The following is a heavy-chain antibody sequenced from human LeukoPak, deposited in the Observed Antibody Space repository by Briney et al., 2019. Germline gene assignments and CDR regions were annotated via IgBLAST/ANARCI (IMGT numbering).Heavy chain of an antibody. V-gene: IGHV3-48*01. CDR1: GFTFGSYS. CDR2: ISSSSSTI. J-gene: IGHJ4*02. D-gene: IGHD4-23*01. Sequence: GGSLRLSCAASGFTFGSYSMNWVRQAPGKGLEGVSYISSSSSTIYYADSVKGRFTISRDNAKNSLYLQMNSLRAEDTAVYYCARTVEGDFDYWGQGTLVTVSS. CDR3: ARTVEGDFDY.